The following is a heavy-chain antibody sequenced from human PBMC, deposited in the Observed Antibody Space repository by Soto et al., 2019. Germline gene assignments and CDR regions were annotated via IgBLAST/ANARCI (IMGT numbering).Heavy chain of an antibody. CDR3: VTKRGFSYGYFDY. CDR2: LYYSGGIYTGSS. CDR1: DGSISSSVSY. J-gene: IGHJ4*02. Sequence: SETLSLTCSVSDGSISSSVSYCGWVRQSPGKGLEWIGSLYYSGGIYTGSSYYNPSLKSRVTISVDTSKNQFFLNLTSVTAADTAVYYCVTKRGFSYGYFDYWGQGMLVTVSS. V-gene: IGHV4-39*01. D-gene: IGHD5-18*01.